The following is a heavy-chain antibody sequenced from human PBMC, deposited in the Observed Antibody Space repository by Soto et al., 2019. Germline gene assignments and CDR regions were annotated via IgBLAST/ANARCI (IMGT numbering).Heavy chain of an antibody. D-gene: IGHD3-22*01. CDR2: ISTDGNNE. J-gene: IGHJ1*01. CDR1: GFTFSTYV. Sequence: QVQLVESGGDVVQPGRSLRLSCAASGFTFSTYVMHWVRHAPGKGLEWVAGISTDGNNEHYADSVKGRFTISRDNSKSTLNLQMNSLTGGDTAVYHCAREDESSGHAGTFHHWGKGTLVTVSS. CDR3: AREDESSGHAGTFHH. V-gene: IGHV3-30-3*01.